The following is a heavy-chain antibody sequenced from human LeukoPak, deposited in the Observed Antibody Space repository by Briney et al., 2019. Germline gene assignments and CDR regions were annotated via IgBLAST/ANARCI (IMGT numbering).Heavy chain of an antibody. CDR1: GFTFSTSA. V-gene: IGHV3-23*01. D-gene: IGHD3-10*01. Sequence: PGVSLRLSCAASGFTFSTSAMTWVRQAPGKGLEWVSSISTTVTNTYYADSVKGRFTISRDNSNSTVYLQMNSLTAEDTALYYCTKRAEFGGFDPWGQGTLVTVSS. CDR2: ISTTVTNT. CDR3: TKRAEFGGFDP. J-gene: IGHJ5*02.